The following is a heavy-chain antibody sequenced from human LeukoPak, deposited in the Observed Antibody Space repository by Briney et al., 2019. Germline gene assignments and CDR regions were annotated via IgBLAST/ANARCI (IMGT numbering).Heavy chain of an antibody. CDR2: ISYDGSNK. V-gene: IGHV3-30*04. D-gene: IGHD3-22*01. CDR1: GFTFSSYA. CDR3: ARDLHSSGYYGPFAY. Sequence: GGSLRLSCAASGFTFSSYAMHWVRQAPGKGLEWVAVISYDGSNKYYADSVKGRFTISRDNSKNTLYLQMNSLRAEDTAVYYCARDLHSSGYYGPFAYWGQGTLVTVSS. J-gene: IGHJ4*02.